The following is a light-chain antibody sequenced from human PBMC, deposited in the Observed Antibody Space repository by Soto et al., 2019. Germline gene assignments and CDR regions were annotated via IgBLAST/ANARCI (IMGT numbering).Light chain of an antibody. CDR2: GAS. Sequence: EIVLTQSPATLSLSPGETATLSCRASQSVSNYLAWYQHKPGQAPRLLIYGASNRATGVSARISGSGSGRDFSLNINSLEPEASAVYYCHQRTNWPSITFGQGTRLEI. V-gene: IGKV3-11*02. J-gene: IGKJ5*01. CDR3: HQRTNWPSIT. CDR1: QSVSNY.